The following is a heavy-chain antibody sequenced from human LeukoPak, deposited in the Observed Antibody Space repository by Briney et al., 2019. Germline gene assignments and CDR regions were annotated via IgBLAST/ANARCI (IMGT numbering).Heavy chain of an antibody. D-gene: IGHD3-10*01. V-gene: IGHV3-23*01. CDR1: GFTFSSYA. CDR2: ISGSGGST. CDR3: AATYYYGSGSYYFDY. J-gene: IGHJ4*02. Sequence: SGGSLRLSCAASGFTFSSYAMSWVRQAPGKGLEWVSAISGSGGSTYYADSVKGRFTISRDNSKNTLYLQMNSLRAEDTAVYHCAATYYYGSGSYYFDYWGQGTLVTVSS.